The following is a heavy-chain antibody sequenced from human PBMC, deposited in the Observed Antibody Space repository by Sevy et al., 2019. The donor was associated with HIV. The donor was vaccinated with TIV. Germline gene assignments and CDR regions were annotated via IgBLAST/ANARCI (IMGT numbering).Heavy chain of an antibody. CDR3: ARDDIVVVPAAQIYYYYGMDV. CDR1: GFTFSSYS. Sequence: GGSLRLSCAASGFTFSSYSMNWVRQAPGKGLEWVSSISSSSSYIYYADSVKGRFTISRENAKNSLYLQMNSLRAEDTALYYCARDDIVVVPAAQIYYYYGMDVWGQGTTVTVSS. D-gene: IGHD2-2*01. V-gene: IGHV3-21*01. CDR2: ISSSSSYI. J-gene: IGHJ6*02.